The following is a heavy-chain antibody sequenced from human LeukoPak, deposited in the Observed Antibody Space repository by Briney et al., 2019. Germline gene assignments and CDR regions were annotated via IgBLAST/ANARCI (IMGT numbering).Heavy chain of an antibody. J-gene: IGHJ4*02. V-gene: IGHV3-23*01. CDR2: FSASGGTT. D-gene: IGHD1-26*01. CDR1: ALTFSRSA. CDR3: AKANYSGSYYFDS. Sequence: SGGSLRLSCAASALTFSRSAMNWVRQAPGKGLEWVSSFSASGGTTYYADSVKGRFTISRDNSKNTLSVQMNSLRAEDTAVYYCAKANYSGSYYFDSWGQGTLVTVSS.